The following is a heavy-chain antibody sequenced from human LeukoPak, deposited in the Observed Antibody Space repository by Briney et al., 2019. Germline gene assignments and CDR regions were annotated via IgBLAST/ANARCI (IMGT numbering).Heavy chain of an antibody. J-gene: IGHJ4*02. V-gene: IGHV3-30*04. CDR2: ISYDGSDK. CDR3: AKDLGYDYVWGEGNLYDS. D-gene: IGHD3-16*01. Sequence: PGGSLRLSCAASGFTFSSYAMYWVRQAPGKGLEWVAVISYDGSDKFYADSVKGRFTISRDSSKNTLYLQMDSLRAEDTAVYYCAKDLGYDYVWGEGNLYDSWGQGTLVTVSS. CDR1: GFTFSSYA.